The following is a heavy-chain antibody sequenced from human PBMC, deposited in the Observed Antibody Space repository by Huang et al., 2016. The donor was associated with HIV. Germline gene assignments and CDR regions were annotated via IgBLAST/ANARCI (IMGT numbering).Heavy chain of an antibody. CDR1: GGPFRSYS. D-gene: IGHD4-4*01. V-gene: IGHV1-69*13. Sequence: QVQLLQSGAEVTKPGSSVKVSCKASGGPFRSYSIAWVRQAPGQGLEWMASLMPVFDSPNYAQKLQGRVRVTADESTSTVYMELRDLRPDDMAVYFCARGSLEYSVSSSLDYWGQGTHVTVSS. J-gene: IGHJ4*02. CDR3: ARGSLEYSVSSSLDY. CDR2: LMPVFDSP.